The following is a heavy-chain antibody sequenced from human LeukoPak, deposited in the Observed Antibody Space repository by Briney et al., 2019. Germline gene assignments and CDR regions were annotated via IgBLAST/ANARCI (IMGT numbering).Heavy chain of an antibody. J-gene: IGHJ5*02. Sequence: SETLSLTCTMSGGSIINYYWSWIRQPAGKGLEWFGRISASGSTRYNPSLQSRVTMSVDTSKNQFSLKLTSVTAADTAVYFCARGMAAAYDYNWFDTWGQGTLVTVSS. CDR1: GGSIINYY. D-gene: IGHD5-12*01. CDR2: ISASGST. V-gene: IGHV4-4*07. CDR3: ARGMAAAYDYNWFDT.